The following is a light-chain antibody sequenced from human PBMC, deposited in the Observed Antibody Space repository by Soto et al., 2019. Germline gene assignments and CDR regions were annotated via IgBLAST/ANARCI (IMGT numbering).Light chain of an antibody. Sequence: QSALTQPPSVSGAPGQKVTISCTGSSSNIGAGSDVHWYQQLPGTAPKLLIYGNTNRPSGVPDRFAGSKSGTSASLAITGLQAEDEADYYCQPYDRSLRLAYVCGTGIKVTV. CDR1: SSNIGAGSD. V-gene: IGLV1-40*01. CDR2: GNT. CDR3: QPYDRSLRLAYV. J-gene: IGLJ1*01.